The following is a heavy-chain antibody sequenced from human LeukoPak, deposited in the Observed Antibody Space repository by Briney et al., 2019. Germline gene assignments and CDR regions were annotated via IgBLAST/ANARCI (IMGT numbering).Heavy chain of an antibody. J-gene: IGHJ4*02. D-gene: IGHD4-17*01. Sequence: SETLSLTCTVSGGSISSYYWSWIRQPPGKGLEWIGYIYYSGSTNYNPSLKSRVTISVDTSKNQFSLKLSSVTAADTAVYYCARSYGDNLNFDYWGQGSLVTVSS. V-gene: IGHV4-59*01. CDR1: GGSISSYY. CDR3: ARSYGDNLNFDY. CDR2: IYYSGST.